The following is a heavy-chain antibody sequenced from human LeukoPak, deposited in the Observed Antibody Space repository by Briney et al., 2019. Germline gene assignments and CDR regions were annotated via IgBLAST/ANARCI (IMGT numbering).Heavy chain of an antibody. D-gene: IGHD1-26*01. V-gene: IGHV3-21*01. CDR1: GFTFRTHS. CDR3: AREGNGTYGSYDAFDI. Sequence: GGSLRLSCAASGFTFRTHSMHWVRQAPGKGLEWVSSISSSSSYIYYADSVKGRFTISRDNAKNSLYLQMNSLRAEDTAVYYCAREGNGTYGSYDAFDIWGQGTMVTVSS. J-gene: IGHJ3*02. CDR2: ISSSSSYI.